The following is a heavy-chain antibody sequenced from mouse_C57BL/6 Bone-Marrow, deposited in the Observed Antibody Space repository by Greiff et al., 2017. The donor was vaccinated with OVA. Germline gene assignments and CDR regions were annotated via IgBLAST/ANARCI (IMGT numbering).Heavy chain of an antibody. CDR3: ARKENPLGTMDY. J-gene: IGHJ4*01. Sequence: QVQLKESGPGLVQPSQSLSITCTVSGFSLSSYGVHRVRQSPGKGLEWLGVIWSGGITDYNAAFISRLSISRDNSKSQVFFKMSSLHADDTAIYYCARKENPLGTMDYWGQGTSVTVSS. CDR2: IWSGGIT. V-gene: IGHV2-2*01. CDR1: GFSLSSYG.